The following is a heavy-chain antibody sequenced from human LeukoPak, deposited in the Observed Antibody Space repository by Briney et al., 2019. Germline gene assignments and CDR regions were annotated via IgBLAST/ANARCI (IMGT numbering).Heavy chain of an antibody. CDR2: IYHTGST. CDR3: ARARPGRWFGHYYMDV. V-gene: IGHV4-59*02. CDR1: GGSVSDYY. J-gene: IGHJ6*03. D-gene: IGHD3-10*01. Sequence: PSETLSLTCTISGGSVSDYYWSWIRQSPGKGLEWIGYIYHTGSTSYSPSLKSRVTISVDTSKNQFSLKLSSVTAADTAVYYCARARPGRWFGHYYMDVWGKGTTVTVSS.